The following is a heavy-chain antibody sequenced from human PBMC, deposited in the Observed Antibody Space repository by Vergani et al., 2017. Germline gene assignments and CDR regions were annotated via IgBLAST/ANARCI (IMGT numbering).Heavy chain of an antibody. CDR3: ARGNYYDSSCYYGTSDFDY. D-gene: IGHD3-22*01. CDR2: INHSGST. J-gene: IGHJ4*02. V-gene: IGHV4-34*01. CDR1: GGSFSGYY. Sequence: QVQLQQWGAGLLKPSETLSLTCAVYGGSFSGYYWSWIRQPPGKGLEWIGEINHSGSTNYNPSLKSRVTISVDTSKNQFSLKLSSVTAADTAVYYCARGNYYDSSCYYGTSDFDYWGQGTLVTVSS.